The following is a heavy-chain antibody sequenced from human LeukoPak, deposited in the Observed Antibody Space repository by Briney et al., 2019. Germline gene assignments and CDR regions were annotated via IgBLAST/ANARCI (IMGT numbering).Heavy chain of an antibody. D-gene: IGHD2-15*01. J-gene: IGHJ5*02. V-gene: IGHV5-51*01. Sequence: GESLKISCKGSGYSFTNYWIGWVRQMPGKGLEWVAIIYPGDSDTRYSPSFQGQVTISADKSISTTYLQWSSLKASDTAMYYCARSQGYCSGGSCLQGDWFDPWGRGTLVTVSS. CDR1: GYSFTNYW. CDR3: ARSQGYCSGGSCLQGDWFDP. CDR2: IYPGDSDT.